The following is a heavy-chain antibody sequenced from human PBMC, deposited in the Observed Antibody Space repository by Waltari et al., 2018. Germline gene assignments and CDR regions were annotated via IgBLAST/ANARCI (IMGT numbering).Heavy chain of an antibody. CDR3: ARGGLTIVVVPAAISRGNWFDP. D-gene: IGHD2-2*02. V-gene: IGHV4-34*01. J-gene: IGHJ5*02. CDR1: GGSFSGYY. CDR2: INHSGSP. Sequence: QVQLQQWGAGLLKPSETLSLTCAVYGGSFSGYYWSWIRQPPGKGLEWIGEINHSGSPDHNPSRKSRGTISVDTSKNQFSLKLSSVTAADTAVYYCARGGLTIVVVPAAISRGNWFDPWGQGTLVTVSS.